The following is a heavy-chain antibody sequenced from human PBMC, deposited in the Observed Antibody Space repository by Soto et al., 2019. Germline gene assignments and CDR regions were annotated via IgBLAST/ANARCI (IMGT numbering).Heavy chain of an antibody. D-gene: IGHD3-22*01. CDR2: ISGSGGST. CDR3: AKSKFYYDSSGYS. Sequence: XVSLRLSCAASGFAFSSYVMSWVRQAPGKGLEWVSGISGSGGSTYYADSVKGRFTISRDNSKNTLFLQMNSLRAEDTAICYCAKSKFYYDSSGYSWGQGTLVTV. CDR1: GFAFSSYV. J-gene: IGHJ5*02. V-gene: IGHV3-23*01.